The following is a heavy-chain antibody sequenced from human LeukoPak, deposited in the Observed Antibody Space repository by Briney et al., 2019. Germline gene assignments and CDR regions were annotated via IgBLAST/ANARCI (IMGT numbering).Heavy chain of an antibody. J-gene: IGHJ4*02. CDR1: GGTFSSYA. Sequence: SVKVSCKASGGTFSSYAISWVRQAPGQGLEWMGGIIPIFGTANYAQKFQGRVTITADESTSTAYMELSSLRSEDTAVYYCARDTYYDILTGYPVREYYFDYWGQGTLVTVSS. V-gene: IGHV1-69*13. CDR3: ARDTYYDILTGYPVREYYFDY. D-gene: IGHD3-9*01. CDR2: IIPIFGTA.